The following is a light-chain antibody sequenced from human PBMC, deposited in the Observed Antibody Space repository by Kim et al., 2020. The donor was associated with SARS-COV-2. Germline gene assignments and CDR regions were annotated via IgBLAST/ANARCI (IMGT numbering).Light chain of an antibody. CDR3: QVWDSSSDHVV. Sequence: PAKTATITGGGNNIGDKSVHWYQPKPGQAPLLVLYYDSDRPSGIPERFSGSNSGNTATLTISRVEAGDEADYYCQVWDSSSDHVVFGGGTQLTVL. CDR1: NIGDKS. J-gene: IGLJ2*01. V-gene: IGLV3-21*04. CDR2: YDS.